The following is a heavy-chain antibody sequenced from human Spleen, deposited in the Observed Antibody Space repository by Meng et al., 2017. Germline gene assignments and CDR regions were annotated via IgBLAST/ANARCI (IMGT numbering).Heavy chain of an antibody. CDR3: ARDQYYDSRIDY. D-gene: IGHD3-22*01. CDR2: ISETAVTT. J-gene: IGHJ4*02. CDR1: GFTFDDYA. Sequence: GGSLRLSCAASGFTFDDYAMHWVRQAPGKGLEWVSAISETAVTTSYANSVKGRFTISRDNSKNTLYLQMNSPRAEDTAVYYCARDQYYDSRIDYWGQGTLVTVSS. V-gene: IGHV3-23*01.